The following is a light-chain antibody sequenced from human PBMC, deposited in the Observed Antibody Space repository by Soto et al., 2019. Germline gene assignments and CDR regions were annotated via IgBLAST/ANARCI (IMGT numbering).Light chain of an antibody. V-gene: IGLV1-44*01. J-gene: IGLJ3*02. Sequence: QSLLTQPPSASGTPGQRVTISCSGSSSNIGSNTVNWYQQLPGTAPKLLIYSNNHRPSGVPDRFSGSRSGTSASLAISGLQSEDEADYYCATWDDSLNGGVFGGGTKLTVL. CDR1: SSNIGSNT. CDR3: ATWDDSLNGGV. CDR2: SNN.